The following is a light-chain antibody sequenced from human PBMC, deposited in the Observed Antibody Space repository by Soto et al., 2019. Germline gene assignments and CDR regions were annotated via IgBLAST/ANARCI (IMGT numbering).Light chain of an antibody. CDR1: QNVGSD. CDR2: GAS. J-gene: IGKJ4*01. CDR3: LQYDKWPTRLT. V-gene: IGKV3-15*01. Sequence: TQPPATVSVSAGEGATLSCRASQNVGSDLAWYQQRSGQAPRLLIYGASKRATGVPAKFSGSGSGTEFTLTLSSLQSEDFAVYYCLQYDKWPTRLTFGGGTKVEIK.